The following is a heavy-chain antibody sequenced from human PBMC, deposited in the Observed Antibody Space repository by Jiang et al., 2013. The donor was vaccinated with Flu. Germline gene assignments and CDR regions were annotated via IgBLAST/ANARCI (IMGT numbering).Heavy chain of an antibody. V-gene: IGHV2-5*06. CDR2: IYWDDDN. CDR1: GFSVSTSGVG. CDR3: ARAAYQYDSGGYYVSRAMDY. D-gene: IGHD3-22*01. J-gene: IGHJ4*02. Sequence: KPTQTLTLTCTVSGFSVSTSGVGVGWIRQPPGKALEWLAVIYWDDDNYYGPSLKSRLSITKDTSKNQVVLTMTNMDPVDAGTYYCARAAYQYDSGGYYVSRAMDYWGQGT.